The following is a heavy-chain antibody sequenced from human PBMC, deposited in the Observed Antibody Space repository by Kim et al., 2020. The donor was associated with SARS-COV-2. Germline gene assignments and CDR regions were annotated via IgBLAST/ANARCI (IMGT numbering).Heavy chain of an antibody. D-gene: IGHD2-15*01. CDR1: GGSISSYY. Sequence: ETLSLTCTVSGGSISSYYWSWIRQPPGKGLEWIGYIYYSGSTNYNPSLKSRVTISVDTSKNQFSLKLSSVTAADTAVYYCARANCSGGSCYSGFYWFDPWGQGTLVTVSS. CDR2: IYYSGST. CDR3: ARANCSGGSCYSGFYWFDP. J-gene: IGHJ5*02. V-gene: IGHV4-59*01.